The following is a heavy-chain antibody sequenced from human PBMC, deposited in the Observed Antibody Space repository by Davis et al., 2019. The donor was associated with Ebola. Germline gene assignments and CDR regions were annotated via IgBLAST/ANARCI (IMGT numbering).Heavy chain of an antibody. CDR3: VRGWGRSGLDV. CDR2: TYYNSKWYN. V-gene: IGHV6-1*01. Sequence: HSQTLSLTCAISGDRVSSNSGAWNLIRQSPSRGLEWLGRTYYNSKWYNDYAVSVNSRIIFSPDTSKNQLSLQLNSVTPEDAAVYYFVRGWGRSGLDVWGQGTTVTVSS. CDR1: GDRVSSNSGA. D-gene: IGHD3-16*01. J-gene: IGHJ6*02.